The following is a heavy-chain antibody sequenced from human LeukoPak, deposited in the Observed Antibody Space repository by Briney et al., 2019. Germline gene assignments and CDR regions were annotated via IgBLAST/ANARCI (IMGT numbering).Heavy chain of an antibody. V-gene: IGHV4-59*01. CDR2: IYYSGST. CDR1: GGSISSYY. CDR3: ARDPSSGYYFNWYFDL. D-gene: IGHD3-22*01. J-gene: IGHJ2*01. Sequence: PSETLSLTCTVSGGSISSYYWSWIRQPPGKGLEWIGYIYYSGSTNYNPSLKSRVTISVDTSKNQFSLKLSSVTAADTAVYYCARDPSSGYYFNWYFDLWGRGTLVTVSS.